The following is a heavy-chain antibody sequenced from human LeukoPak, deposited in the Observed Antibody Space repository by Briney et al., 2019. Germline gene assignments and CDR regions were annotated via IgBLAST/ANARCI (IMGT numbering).Heavy chain of an antibody. Sequence: SETLSLTCTVSGGSISSSSYYWGWIRQPPGKGLEWIGSIYYSGSTYYNPSLKSRVTISGDTSKNQFSLKLSSVTAADTALYYCARDGYLGYYLDYWGQGTLVTVSS. CDR3: ARDGYLGYYLDY. J-gene: IGHJ4*02. CDR2: IYYSGST. D-gene: IGHD3-16*01. V-gene: IGHV4-39*07. CDR1: GGSISSSSYY.